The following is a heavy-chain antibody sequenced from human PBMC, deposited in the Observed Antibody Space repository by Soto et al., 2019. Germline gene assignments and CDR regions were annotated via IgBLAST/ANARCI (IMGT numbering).Heavy chain of an antibody. V-gene: IGHV4-61*01. CDR3: ARSYLVAALEGHFDY. CDR2: IYYDGNS. J-gene: IGHJ4*02. CDR1: GGSVNTDSYY. D-gene: IGHD2-15*01. Sequence: SETLSLTCSVSGGSVNTDSYYWSWIRQPPGKGLEWIGYIYYDGNSNHNPSLKSRVTISVDTSKNQFSLKLSSVTAADTAVYFCARSYLVAALEGHFDYWCPGAVVSVSS.